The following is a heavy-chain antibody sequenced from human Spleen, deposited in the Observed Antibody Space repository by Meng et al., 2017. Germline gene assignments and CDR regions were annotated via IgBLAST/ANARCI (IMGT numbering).Heavy chain of an antibody. Sequence: GESLKISCAASGFSVSHNYMSWVRQAPGKGLEWVSYISSSGSTIYYADSVKGRFTISRDNAKNSLYLQMNSLRAEDTAVYYCATLAAAGRWGAFDIWGQGTMVTVSS. V-gene: IGHV3-11*04. CDR3: ATLAAAGRWGAFDI. D-gene: IGHD6-13*01. CDR1: GFSVSHNY. J-gene: IGHJ3*02. CDR2: ISSSGSTI.